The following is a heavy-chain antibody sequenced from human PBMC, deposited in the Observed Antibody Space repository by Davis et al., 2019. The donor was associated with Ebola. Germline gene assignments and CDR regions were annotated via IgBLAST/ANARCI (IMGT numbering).Heavy chain of an antibody. CDR2: ISSSSSYT. V-gene: IGHV3-11*06. J-gene: IGHJ3*02. CDR1: GGSITGYY. CDR3: ARGGVYGRDAFDI. D-gene: IGHD3-10*01. Sequence: LSLTCTVSGGSITGYYWSWIRQAPGKGLEWVSYISSSSSYTNYADSVKGRFTISRDNAKNSLYRQMNSLRAEDTAVYYCARGGVYGRDAFDIWGQGTMVTVSS.